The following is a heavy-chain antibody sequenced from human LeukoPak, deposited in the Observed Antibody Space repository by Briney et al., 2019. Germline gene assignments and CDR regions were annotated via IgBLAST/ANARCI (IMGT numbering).Heavy chain of an antibody. CDR3: ATDREGDPSAYYLV. Sequence: GGSLRLSCAASGFTVSNHYMNWVRQAPGKGLEWVSTISDNGGRTYYADSVKGRFTISRDNSKNTLFLQMNSLRAEDSAVYYCATDREGDPSAYYLVGGQGTLITVSS. V-gene: IGHV3-23*01. CDR1: GFTVSNHY. CDR2: ISDNGGRT. D-gene: IGHD3-22*01. J-gene: IGHJ4*02.